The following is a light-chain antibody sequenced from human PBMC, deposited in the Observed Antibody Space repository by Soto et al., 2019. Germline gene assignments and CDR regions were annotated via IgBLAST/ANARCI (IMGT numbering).Light chain of an antibody. CDR2: GAS. CDR1: QSISDT. Sequence: ETVMTQSPATLSVSPGWRATISCRASQSISDTLAWYQQHPGQAPRLIIHGASTRATGFPARFSGSGSGTDFTLTISSLQSEELAIYYCQQYNNWQWTFGQGTKVDI. V-gene: IGKV3-15*01. J-gene: IGKJ1*01. CDR3: QQYNNWQWT.